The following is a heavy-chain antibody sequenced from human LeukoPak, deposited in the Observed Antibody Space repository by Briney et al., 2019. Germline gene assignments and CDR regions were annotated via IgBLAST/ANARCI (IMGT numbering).Heavy chain of an antibody. CDR3: ARLGYCSSTSCSNNWFDP. J-gene: IGHJ5*02. CDR2: IYHSGST. V-gene: IGHV4-30-2*01. Sequence: SQTLSLTCAVSGGSISSGGYSWSWIRQPPGKGLEWIGYIYHSGSTYYNPSLKSRVTISVDRSKNQFSLRPSSVTAADTAVYYCARLGYCSSTSCSNNWFDPWGQGTLVTVSS. D-gene: IGHD2-2*01. CDR1: GGSISSGGYS.